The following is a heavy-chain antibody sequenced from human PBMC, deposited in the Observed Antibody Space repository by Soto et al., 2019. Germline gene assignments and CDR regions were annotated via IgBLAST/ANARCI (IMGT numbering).Heavy chain of an antibody. Sequence: QVQVVESGGGVVQPGRSLRLSCAASGFSFSSYGMHWVRQAPGKGLEWVAIMSWDGNNKYYADSVRGRFTIARHSSKNTLFLQMNSLRVEDTAMYYCAKGGSSSARYFDRWGQGTLVTVSS. CDR2: MSWDGNNK. CDR1: GFSFSSYG. CDR3: AKGGSSSARYFDR. D-gene: IGHD6-6*01. J-gene: IGHJ5*02. V-gene: IGHV3-30*18.